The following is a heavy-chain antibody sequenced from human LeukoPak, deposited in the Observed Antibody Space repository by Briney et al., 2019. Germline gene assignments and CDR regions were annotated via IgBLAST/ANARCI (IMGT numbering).Heavy chain of an antibody. D-gene: IGHD6-6*01. CDR3: ARDSRRTGFRYFQH. V-gene: IGHV3-30*04. CDR1: GLIFTTYA. Sequence: LPGRSLRLSCEASGLIFTTYAMHWVRQAPGKGLEWVAVISSDGWSKYYADSVKGRFTSSRDNAKNSLYLQMNSLRAEDTAVYYCARDSRRTGFRYFQHWGQGTLVTVSS. J-gene: IGHJ1*01. CDR2: ISSDGWSK.